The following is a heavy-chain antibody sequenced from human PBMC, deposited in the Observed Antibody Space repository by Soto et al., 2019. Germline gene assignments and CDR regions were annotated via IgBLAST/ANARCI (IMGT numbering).Heavy chain of an antibody. CDR2: ISPDGSNT. CDR1: GFTFTTSW. V-gene: IGHV3-74*01. CDR3: TRDFNWFDP. Sequence: EVQLVESGGGLVQPGGSLRLSCAASGFTFTTSWMQWVRQAPGKGLVWVSRISPDGSNTIYADSVKGRLTISRDNAKNTLYLEMNSLRDEDTAVYYCTRDFNWFDPWGQGPLVTVSS. J-gene: IGHJ5*02.